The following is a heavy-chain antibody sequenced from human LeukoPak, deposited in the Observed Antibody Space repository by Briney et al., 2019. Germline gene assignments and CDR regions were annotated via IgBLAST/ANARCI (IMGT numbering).Heavy chain of an antibody. CDR1: GGSISSTTYY. J-gene: IGHJ5*02. D-gene: IGHD2-2*01. Sequence: SETLSLTCTVSGGSISSTTYYWGWIRQPPGKGLEWIGTIYYSGTTSYNPSLKSRVTISVDTSKNQFSLKLSSVTAADTAVYYCARTTDPPIVVVPAAMGFDPWGQGTLVTVSS. V-gene: IGHV4-39*01. CDR3: ARTTDPPIVVVPAAMGFDP. CDR2: IYYSGTT.